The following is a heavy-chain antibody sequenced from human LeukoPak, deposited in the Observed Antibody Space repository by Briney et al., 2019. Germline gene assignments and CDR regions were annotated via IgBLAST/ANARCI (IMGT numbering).Heavy chain of an antibody. CDR2: VRGSGGGT. V-gene: IGHV3-23*01. Sequence: GGPLRLSCAASGFTFSNYVMNWVRQAPGKGLEWVSAVRGSGGGTYYADSVKGRFTISRDNSMHTLYLQLNSLRVEDTAVYYCAKMRFGDDVFDIWGQGTMVTVSS. CDR3: AKMRFGDDVFDI. CDR1: GFTFSNYV. D-gene: IGHD3-10*01. J-gene: IGHJ3*02.